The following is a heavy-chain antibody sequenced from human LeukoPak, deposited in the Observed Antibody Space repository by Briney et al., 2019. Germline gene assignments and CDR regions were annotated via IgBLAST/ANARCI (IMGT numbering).Heavy chain of an antibody. CDR3: ARVVVIRKNWFDP. CDR2: MNPNSGNT. J-gene: IGHJ5*02. CDR1: GYTFTSYD. Sequence: GASVKVSCKASGYTFTSYDINWVRQATGQGPEWMGWMNPNSGNTNYAQQLQGRVTMTTDTSTSTAYMELRSLRSDDTAVYYCARVVVIRKNWFDPWGQGTLVTVSS. V-gene: IGHV1-18*01. D-gene: IGHD3-22*01.